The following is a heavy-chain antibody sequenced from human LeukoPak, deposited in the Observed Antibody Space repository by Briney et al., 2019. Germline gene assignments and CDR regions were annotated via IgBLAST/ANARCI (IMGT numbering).Heavy chain of an antibody. CDR2: IKQDGSEK. CDR3: ARRGGLHGMDV. CDR1: GFTFSNSW. J-gene: IGHJ6*02. Sequence: PGGSLRLSCAVSGFTFSNSWMSWVRQAPGKGLEWVANIKQDGSEKYYVDSVKGRFTISRDNAKNSLYLQMNSLRAEDTAVYYRARRGGLHGMDVWGQGTTVTVSS. V-gene: IGHV3-7*05. D-gene: IGHD2-21*02.